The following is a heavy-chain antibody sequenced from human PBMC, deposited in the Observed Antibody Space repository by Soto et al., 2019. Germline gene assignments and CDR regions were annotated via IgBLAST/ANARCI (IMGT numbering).Heavy chain of an antibody. CDR2: VIWIGGST. D-gene: IGHD3-22*01. Sequence: GGSLSLSCAASGFPFASFAMSWGRQVPGRGREWVSTVIWIGGSTNYAASGKGRFTISRDNPKNPLYLQLNSLRAEDTAVYYCAKDILFSDSSSSTPWGKGTRVPAS. J-gene: IGHJ1*01. CDR1: GFPFASFA. CDR3: AKDILFSDSSSSTP. V-gene: IGHV3-23*01.